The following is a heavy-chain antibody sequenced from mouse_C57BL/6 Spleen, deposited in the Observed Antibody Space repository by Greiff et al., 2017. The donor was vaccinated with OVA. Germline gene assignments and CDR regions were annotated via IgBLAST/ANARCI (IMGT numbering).Heavy chain of an antibody. Sequence: VQVVESGPGLVQPSQSLSITCTVSGFSLTSYGVHWVRQSPGKGLEWLGVIWRGGSTDYNAAFMSRLSITKDNSKSQVFFKMNSLQADDTAIYYCAKNYGSSYRYFDYWGQGTTLTVSS. CDR1: GFSLTSYG. V-gene: IGHV2-5*01. CDR3: AKNYGSSYRYFDY. CDR2: IWRGGST. D-gene: IGHD1-1*01. J-gene: IGHJ2*01.